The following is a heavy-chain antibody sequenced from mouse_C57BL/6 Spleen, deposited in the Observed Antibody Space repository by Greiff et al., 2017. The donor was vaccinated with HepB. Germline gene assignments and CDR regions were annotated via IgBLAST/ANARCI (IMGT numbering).Heavy chain of an antibody. V-gene: IGHV1-55*01. D-gene: IGHD1-1*01. Sequence: QVQLQQPGAELVKPGASVKMSCKASGYTFTSYWITWVKQRPGQGLEWIGDIYPGSGSTNYNEKFKSKATLTVDTSSSTDYMQLSSLTSEDAAVYYCARGKTTAMDYWGQGTSVTVSS. J-gene: IGHJ4*01. CDR2: IYPGSGST. CDR1: GYTFTSYW. CDR3: ARGKTTAMDY.